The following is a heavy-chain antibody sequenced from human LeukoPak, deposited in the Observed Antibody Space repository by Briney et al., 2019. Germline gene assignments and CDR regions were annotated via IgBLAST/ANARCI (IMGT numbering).Heavy chain of an antibody. Sequence: ASVKVSCKASGYTFTSYGISWVRQAPGQGLEWMGWINAGHGNTKYSQKFQARVTITRDTSASTAYMELRSLRSEDTAVYYCAKGAGFAEPLPDYWGQGTLVTVSS. J-gene: IGHJ4*02. V-gene: IGHV1-18*01. CDR3: AKGAGFAEPLPDY. CDR2: INAGHGNT. D-gene: IGHD1-14*01. CDR1: GYTFTSYG.